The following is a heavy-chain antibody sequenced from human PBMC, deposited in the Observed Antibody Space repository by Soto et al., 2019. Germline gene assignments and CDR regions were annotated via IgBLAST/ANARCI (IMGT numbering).Heavy chain of an antibody. CDR2: ITTSGET. CDR3: ARVCWSGPPHDWYFDL. CDR1: CFIFTRYD. J-gene: IGHJ2*01. D-gene: IGHD3-3*01. Sequence: PGGSLRLSSAASCFIFTRYDMHCVRQPTGKGLEWVSAITTSGETHYPDSVKGRFTISSKHAKSSLALQMNNLSGEDTAVYFCARVCWSGPPHDWYFDLWGRGTMVTVSS. V-gene: IGHV3-13*01.